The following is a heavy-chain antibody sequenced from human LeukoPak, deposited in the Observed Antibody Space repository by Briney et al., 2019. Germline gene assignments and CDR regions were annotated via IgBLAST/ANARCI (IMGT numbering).Heavy chain of an antibody. CDR2: INHSGST. Sequence: GSLRLSCAASGFTFSSYWMSWVRQPPGKGLEWIGEINHSGSTNYNPSLKSRVTISVDTSKNQFSLKLSSVTAADTAVYYCARGRGIVVVTALDYWGQGTLVTVSS. V-gene: IGHV4-34*01. CDR1: GFTFSSYW. CDR3: ARGRGIVVVTALDY. D-gene: IGHD2-21*02. J-gene: IGHJ4*02.